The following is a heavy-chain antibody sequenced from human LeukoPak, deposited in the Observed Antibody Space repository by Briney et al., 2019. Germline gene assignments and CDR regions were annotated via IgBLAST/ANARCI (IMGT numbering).Heavy chain of an antibody. CDR2: ISGSGGST. Sequence: PGGTLRLSCAASGFTFSSYGMSWVRQAPGKGLEWVSAISGSGGSTYYADSVKGRFTISRDNSKNTLYLQMNSLRAEDTAVYYCARVRFPWVRTWLLSQMHYWGQGTLVTVSS. J-gene: IGHJ4*02. V-gene: IGHV3-23*01. CDR1: GFTFSSYG. D-gene: IGHD3-3*01. CDR3: ARVRFPWVRTWLLSQMHY.